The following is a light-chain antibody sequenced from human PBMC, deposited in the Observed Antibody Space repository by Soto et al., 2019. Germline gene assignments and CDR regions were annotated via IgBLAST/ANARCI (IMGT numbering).Light chain of an antibody. Sequence: EIVLTQSPGTLSLSPGERATLSCRASQSVSSDYLAWYQQKHGQPPRLLIHSASSRAAGIPDRFSGSGSGADFTLTLSRLEPEDVAVYYCQQYVTAPYTFGQGTKLESK. V-gene: IGKV3-20*01. CDR2: SAS. CDR3: QQYVTAPYT. J-gene: IGKJ2*01. CDR1: QSVSSDY.